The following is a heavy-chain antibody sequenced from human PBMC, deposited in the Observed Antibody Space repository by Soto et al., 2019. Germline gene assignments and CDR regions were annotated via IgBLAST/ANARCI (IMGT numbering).Heavy chain of an antibody. V-gene: IGHV3-7*01. CDR2: INQDGSEI. CDR3: VRDPGGGYCH. J-gene: IGHJ4*02. Sequence: GGSLRLSCAASGFTFSAYWMSWVRQAPGKGLEWVANINQDGSEIYYVYSVKGRFTISRDNAKNSLYLQMNTLRAEETAVYYCVRDPGGGYCHWGQGTLVTVSS. CDR1: GFTFSAYW. D-gene: IGHD2-21*02.